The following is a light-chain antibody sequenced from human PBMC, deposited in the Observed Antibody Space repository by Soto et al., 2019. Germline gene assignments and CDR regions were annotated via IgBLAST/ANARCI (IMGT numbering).Light chain of an antibody. V-gene: IGKV1-39*01. J-gene: IGKJ2*01. CDR2: AAS. Sequence: DIQMTQSPSSLSASVGDRVTITCRASQSISSYLNWYQQRPGKAPKLLIYAASSLQSGVPSRFSGSGSGADFSLTISSLQPEDSAVYYCQQSYTIPTFGQGTKLEI. CDR1: QSISSY. CDR3: QQSYTIPT.